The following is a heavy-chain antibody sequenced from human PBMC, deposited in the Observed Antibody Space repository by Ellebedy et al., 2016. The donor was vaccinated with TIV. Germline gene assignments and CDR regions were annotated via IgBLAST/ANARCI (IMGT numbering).Heavy chain of an antibody. Sequence: GGSLRLXXAASGFTFSSYSMNWVRQAPGKGLEWVSYISSSSSTIYYADSVKGRFTISRDNAKNSLFLQMDSLRDEDTAVYYCARDLVPAAIPRFDYWGQGTLVTVSS. CDR1: GFTFSSYS. D-gene: IGHD2-2*02. CDR2: ISSSSSTI. CDR3: ARDLVPAAIPRFDY. J-gene: IGHJ4*02. V-gene: IGHV3-48*02.